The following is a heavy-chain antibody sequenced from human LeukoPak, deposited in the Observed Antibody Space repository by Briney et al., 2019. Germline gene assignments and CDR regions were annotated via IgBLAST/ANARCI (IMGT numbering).Heavy chain of an antibody. CDR3: TRGSIAYYYMDV. J-gene: IGHJ6*03. Sequence: SETLSLTCTVSGYSISSGYYWGWLRQPPGKGLEWIGSIYHSGSTYYNPSLKSRVTISVDTSKNQFSLKLRSVTAADTAVYYCTRGSIAYYYMDVWGKGTTVTISS. CDR2: IYHSGST. D-gene: IGHD3-22*01. CDR1: GYSISSGYY. V-gene: IGHV4-38-2*02.